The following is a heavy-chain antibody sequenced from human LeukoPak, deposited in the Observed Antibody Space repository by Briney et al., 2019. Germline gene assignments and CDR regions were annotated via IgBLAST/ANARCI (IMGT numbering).Heavy chain of an antibody. CDR1: GGSISSSTYY. D-gene: IGHD3-16*01. CDR2: IYYSGST. J-gene: IGHJ4*02. V-gene: IGHV4-39*01. Sequence: SETLSLTCTVSGGSISSSTYYWGWIRRPPGKGLEWIGSIYYSGSTYYNPSLKSRVTVSVDTSKNKFSLNLSSVTAADTAVYYCVRGSTLRHYQYWGQGTLVTVSS. CDR3: VRGSTLRHYQY.